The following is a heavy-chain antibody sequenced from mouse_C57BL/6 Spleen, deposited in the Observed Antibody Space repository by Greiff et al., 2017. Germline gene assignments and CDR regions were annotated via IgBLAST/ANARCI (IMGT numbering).Heavy chain of an antibody. J-gene: IGHJ4*01. V-gene: IGHV5-4*01. CDR1: GFTFSSYA. Sequence: DVMLVESGGGLVKPGGSLKLSCAASGFTFSSYAMSWVRQTPEKRLEWVATISDGGSDPYYPDNVKGRFTISRDNAKNNLYLQMSHLKSEDTAMYDCARDGNHAMYYWGQGTSVTVAS. D-gene: IGHD2-1*01. CDR3: ARDGNHAMYY. CDR2: ISDGGSDP.